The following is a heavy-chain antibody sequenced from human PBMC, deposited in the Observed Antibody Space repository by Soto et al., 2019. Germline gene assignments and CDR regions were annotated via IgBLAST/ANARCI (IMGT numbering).Heavy chain of an antibody. J-gene: IGHJ6*02. CDR3: ANGKDGGNYYYGMDV. D-gene: IGHD3-10*01. V-gene: IGHV3-30*18. Sequence: QVQLVESGGGEVQPGRSLRLSCAASGFTFRSSAMHWVRQAPGKGLEWVAVITHDGSEKHYVDSVKGRFTIARDNSKNTLYLQMNSLRGEDTARYYCANGKDGGNYYYGMDVWGQGTTVTVTS. CDR1: GFTFRSSA. CDR2: ITHDGSEK.